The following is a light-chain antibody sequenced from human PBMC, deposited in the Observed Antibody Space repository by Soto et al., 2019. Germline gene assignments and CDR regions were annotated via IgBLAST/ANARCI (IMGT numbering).Light chain of an antibody. J-gene: IGKJ2*01. CDR2: DAS. CDR1: QSISTW. Sequence: DIQMIQSPSTLSASVGDRVTITCRASQSISTWLAWYQQRPGKAPKLLIYDASNLGSGVPSRFSGSGSGTEFTLTISSLQPDDFATYYCQQYNSYLYAFGQGTRLEIK. V-gene: IGKV1-5*01. CDR3: QQYNSYLYA.